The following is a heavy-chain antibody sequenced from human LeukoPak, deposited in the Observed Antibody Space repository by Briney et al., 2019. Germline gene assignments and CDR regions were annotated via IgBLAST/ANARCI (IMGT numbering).Heavy chain of an antibody. D-gene: IGHD2-2*02. Sequence: SVKVSCKASGGTFSSYAISWVRQAPGQGLEWMGRIIPILGIANYAQKFQGRVTITADKSTSTAYMELSSLRSEDTAVYYCARVGFVVVPAAIPYYYYGMDVWGQGTTVTVSS. CDR2: IIPILGIA. J-gene: IGHJ6*02. CDR1: GGTFSSYA. CDR3: ARVGFVVVPAAIPYYYYGMDV. V-gene: IGHV1-69*04.